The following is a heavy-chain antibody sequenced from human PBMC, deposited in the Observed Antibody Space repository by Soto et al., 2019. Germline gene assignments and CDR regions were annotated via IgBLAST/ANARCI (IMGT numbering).Heavy chain of an antibody. V-gene: IGHV4-59*11. J-gene: IGHJ5*02. Sequence: SETLSLTCTVSGGSISGHYWSWIRQPPGKGLEWIGYIYSSGSTNYNPSLKSRVTISVDTSKNQFSLKLSSVTAADTAVYYCAREKSDFWNGYTKNWFDTWGQGTLVTVSS. CDR1: GGSISGHY. CDR2: IYSSGST. CDR3: AREKSDFWNGYTKNWFDT. D-gene: IGHD3-3*01.